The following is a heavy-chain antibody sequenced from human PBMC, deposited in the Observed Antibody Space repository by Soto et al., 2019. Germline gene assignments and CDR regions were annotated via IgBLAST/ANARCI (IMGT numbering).Heavy chain of an antibody. Sequence: QVQLVQSGAEVKKPGASVKVSCKASGYTFSTYGFSWVRQAPGQGLEWMGWIGADNGDTNYAQNFQGRVTMTTDTARTTCYVELRSLTSDDTAVYFCAGDWKGAEGFDPWGQGSVVPVSP. J-gene: IGHJ5*02. CDR1: GYTFSTYG. V-gene: IGHV1-18*01. D-gene: IGHD1-1*01. CDR3: AGDWKGAEGFDP. CDR2: IGADNGDT.